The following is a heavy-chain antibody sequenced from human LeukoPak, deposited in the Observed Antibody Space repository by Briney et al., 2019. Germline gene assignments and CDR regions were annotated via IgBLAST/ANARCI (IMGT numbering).Heavy chain of an antibody. CDR2: ISSSSSTI. V-gene: IGHV3-48*01. CDR3: ARDRTAMVTPYFDY. D-gene: IGHD5-18*01. CDR1: GFTFSSYS. Sequence: GGSLRLSCAPSGFTFSSYSMNWVRQAPGKGLEWVSYISSSSSTIYYADSVKGRFTISRDNAKNSLYLQMNSLRAEDTAVYYCARDRTAMVTPYFDYWGQGTLVTVSS. J-gene: IGHJ4*02.